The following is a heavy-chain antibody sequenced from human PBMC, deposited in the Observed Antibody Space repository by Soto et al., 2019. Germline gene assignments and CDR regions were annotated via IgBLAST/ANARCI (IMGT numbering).Heavy chain of an antibody. D-gene: IGHD1-26*01. CDR2: ISSTTNYI. CDR3: AKGLLAIVGTTLPRDAFNI. CDR1: GFTFTRYS. Sequence: GGSLRLSCAASGFTFTRYSMNWVRQAPGKGLEWVSSISSTTNYIYYGDSMKGRFTISRDTSKNAVYLEMNSLRPEDTAVYYCAKGLLAIVGTTLPRDAFNIWGQGTMVTVSS. V-gene: IGHV3-21*01. J-gene: IGHJ3*02.